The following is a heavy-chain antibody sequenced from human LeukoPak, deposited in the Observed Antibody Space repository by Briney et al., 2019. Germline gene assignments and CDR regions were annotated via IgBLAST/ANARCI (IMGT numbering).Heavy chain of an antibody. J-gene: IGHJ4*02. D-gene: IGHD3-22*01. CDR3: AREGYYYDSSGKLQGYYFDY. V-gene: IGHV3-11*04. Sequence: GGSLRRSCAASGFTFSDYYMSWIRQAPGKGLEWVSYISSSGSTIYYADSVKGRFTISRDNAKNSLYLQMNSLRAEDTAVYYCAREGYYYDSSGKLQGYYFDYWGQGTLVTVSS. CDR2: ISSSGSTI. CDR1: GFTFSDYY.